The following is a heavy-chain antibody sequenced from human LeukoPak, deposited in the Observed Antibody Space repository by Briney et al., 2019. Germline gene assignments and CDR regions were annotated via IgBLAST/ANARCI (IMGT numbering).Heavy chain of an antibody. J-gene: IGHJ4*02. CDR2: ISYDGSNK. Sequence: GGSLRLSCAASGFTFSSYGMHWVRQAPGKGPEWVAVISYDGSNKYYADSVKGRFTISRDNAKNTLYLQMNSLRAEDTAVYYCARGPLAYCGGDCYSVLGYWGQGTLVTVSS. CDR1: GFTFSSYG. V-gene: IGHV3-30*03. CDR3: ARGPLAYCGGDCYSVLGY. D-gene: IGHD2-21*02.